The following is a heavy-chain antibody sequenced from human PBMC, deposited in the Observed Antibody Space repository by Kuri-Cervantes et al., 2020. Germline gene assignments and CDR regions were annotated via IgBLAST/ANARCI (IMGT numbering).Heavy chain of an antibody. CDR3: ARDHYSSSS. CDR2: IKEDGSEK. CDR1: EFTFGTYA. J-gene: IGHJ5*02. V-gene: IGHV3-7*01. Sequence: GESLKISCAASEFTFGTYAMTWVRQAPGKGLEWVASIKEDGSEKYYVDSVKGRFTISRDNAENSLYLQMSSLRAEDTAMYYCARDHYSSSSWGQGTLVTVSS. D-gene: IGHD6-6*01.